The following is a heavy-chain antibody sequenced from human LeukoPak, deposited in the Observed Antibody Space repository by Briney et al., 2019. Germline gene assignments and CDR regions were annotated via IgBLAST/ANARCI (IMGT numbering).Heavy chain of an antibody. V-gene: IGHV3-66*01. CDR2: IYSGGST. CDR3: AKDYIYGGWGNAFDI. Sequence: GGSLRLSCAASGFTVSSNYMSWVRQARGKGLEWVSVIYSGGSTYYADSVKGRFTISRDNSKNTLYLQMNSLRAEDTAVYYCAKDYIYGGWGNAFDIWGQGTKVTVSS. J-gene: IGHJ3*02. CDR1: GFTVSSNY. D-gene: IGHD5-18*01.